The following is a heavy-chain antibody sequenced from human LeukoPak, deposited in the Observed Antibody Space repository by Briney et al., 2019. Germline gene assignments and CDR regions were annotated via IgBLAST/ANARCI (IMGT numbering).Heavy chain of an antibody. Sequence: GGSLRLSCAASGFTVSNNYMNWVRQAPGKGLEWVASIKEDGREKLYVESLEGRLTIARDNAKESLHLQMRNLRVEDTAVYYCTRALGHSVLAFDVWGQGTVVIVS. V-gene: IGHV3-7*03. J-gene: IGHJ3*01. CDR1: GFTVSNNY. CDR2: IKEDGREK. CDR3: TRALGHSVLAFDV. D-gene: IGHD3-16*01.